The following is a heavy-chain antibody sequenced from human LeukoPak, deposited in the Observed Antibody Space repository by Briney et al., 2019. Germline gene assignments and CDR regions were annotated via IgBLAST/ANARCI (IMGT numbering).Heavy chain of an antibody. CDR1: GGSFSGYY. CDR2: INHSGST. D-gene: IGHD1-26*01. Sequence: PSETLSLTCAVYGGSFSGYYWSWIRQPPGKGLEWIGEINHSGSTNYNPSLKSRVTISVDTSKNQFSLKLSSVTAADTAVYFCARVDWYSGSYSNFGYWGQGTLVTVSS. CDR3: ARVDWYSGSYSNFGY. J-gene: IGHJ4*02. V-gene: IGHV4-34*01.